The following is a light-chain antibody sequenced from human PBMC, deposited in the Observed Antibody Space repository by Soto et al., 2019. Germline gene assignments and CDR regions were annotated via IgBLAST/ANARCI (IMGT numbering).Light chain of an antibody. J-gene: IGLJ1*01. CDR1: SSNIGAGYD. CDR3: QSYYSSLSLYV. Sequence: QSVLTQPPSVSGAPGQRDTLSCTGSSSNIGAGYDVPWYQQLPGTAPKLLLYGNSNRPSGVPDRFSGSKSGTSASLAITGLHGEDEADYYCQSYYSSLSLYVFGSGTKVTVL. V-gene: IGLV1-40*01. CDR2: GNS.